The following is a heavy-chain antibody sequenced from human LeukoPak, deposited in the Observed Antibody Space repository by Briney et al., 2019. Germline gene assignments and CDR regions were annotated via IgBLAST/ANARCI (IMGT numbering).Heavy chain of an antibody. CDR2: INHSGST. V-gene: IGHV4-34*01. D-gene: IGHD2-2*01. CDR3: ARPGEGYCSSTSCYAWYYFDY. Sequence: PSETLSLTCAVNGGSFSGYYWSWIRQPPGKGLEWIGEINHSGSTNYNPSLKSRVTISVDTSKNQFSLKLSSVTAADTAVYYCARPGEGYCSSTSCYAWYYFDYWGQGTLVTVSS. J-gene: IGHJ4*02. CDR1: GGSFSGYY.